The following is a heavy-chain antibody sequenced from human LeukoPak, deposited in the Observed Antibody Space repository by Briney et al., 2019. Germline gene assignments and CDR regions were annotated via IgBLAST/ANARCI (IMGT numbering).Heavy chain of an antibody. V-gene: IGHV4-39*07. CDR1: GGSISSSSYY. CDR2: IFYGGST. D-gene: IGHD1-26*01. J-gene: IGHJ4*02. CDR3: AREYSGSYFDY. Sequence: PSETLSLTCTVSGGSISSSSYYWGWIRQPPGKGLEWIGSIFYGGSTYYNPSLKSRVTISVDTSKNQFSLKLSSVTAADTAVYYCAREYSGSYFDYWGQGTLVTVSS.